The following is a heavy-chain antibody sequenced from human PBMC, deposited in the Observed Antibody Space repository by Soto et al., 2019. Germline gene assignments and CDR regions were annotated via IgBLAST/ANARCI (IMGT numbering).Heavy chain of an antibody. CDR3: ARLTYYYGSGSYYNVKYGMDV. V-gene: IGHV4-39*01. D-gene: IGHD3-10*01. J-gene: IGHJ6*02. CDR2: IYYSGST. CDR1: GGSISSSSYY. Sequence: PSETLSLTCTVSGGSISSSSYYWGWIRQPPGKGLEWFWIIYYSGSTYYNPSLKSRVTISVDTSKNQFSLKLSFVTAADTAVYYFARLTYYYGSGSYYNVKYGMDVWGQGTTVTVSS.